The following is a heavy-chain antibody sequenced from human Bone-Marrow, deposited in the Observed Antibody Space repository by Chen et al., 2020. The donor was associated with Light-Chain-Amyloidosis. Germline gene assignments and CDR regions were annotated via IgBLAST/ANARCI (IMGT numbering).Heavy chain of an antibody. CDR2: INPNDGNT. J-gene: IGHJ4*02. CDR3: TRTDSNYIFDY. Sequence: VNLVQSGAEAKKPGASMKISCKASGYTFINYYIPWVRQAPGQGLEWMGAINPNDGNTTYVQKFQGRVSMTRDTSSDTVYMDVTRLTSDDTAMYFCTRTDSNYIFDYWGQGTLVTVSA. CDR1: GYTFINYY. D-gene: IGHD4-4*01. V-gene: IGHV1-46*01.